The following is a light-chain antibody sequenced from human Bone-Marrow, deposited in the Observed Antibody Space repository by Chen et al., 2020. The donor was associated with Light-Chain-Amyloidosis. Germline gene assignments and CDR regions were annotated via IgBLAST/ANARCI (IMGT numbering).Light chain of an antibody. V-gene: IGLV6-57*01. CDR2: EDD. Sequence: NFMLTQPHSVSESPGKTVIISCTRSSGSIATNYVQWYQQRPGRSPTPVIYEDDQRPLGVPDRFSGSIDRSSNSASLTISGLKTEDEADYYCQSYQGSSQGVFGGGTKLTVL. CDR1: SGSIATNY. J-gene: IGLJ3*02. CDR3: QSYQGSSQGV.